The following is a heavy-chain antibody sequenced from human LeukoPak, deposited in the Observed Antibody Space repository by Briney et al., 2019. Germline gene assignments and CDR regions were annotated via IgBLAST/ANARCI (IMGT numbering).Heavy chain of an antibody. D-gene: IGHD3-9*01. CDR3: ARARDYDILTGYYDY. Sequence: SETLSLTCTVSGGSISSYYWSWIRQPPGKGLEWIGYIYYSGSTNYNPSLKSRVTISVDTSKNQFSLKLSSVTAADTAVYHCARARDYDILTGYYDYWGQGTLVTVSS. CDR1: GGSISSYY. J-gene: IGHJ4*02. CDR2: IYYSGST. V-gene: IGHV4-59*01.